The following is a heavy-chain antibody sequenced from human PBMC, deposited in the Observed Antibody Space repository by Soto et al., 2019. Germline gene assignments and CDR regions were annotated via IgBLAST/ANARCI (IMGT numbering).Heavy chain of an antibody. V-gene: IGHV1-18*04. CDR2: ISAYNGNT. D-gene: IGHD3-22*01. CDR1: GYTLASYG. J-gene: IGHJ4*02. CDR3: ARTIYDSSGYYYEAWAYFDN. Sequence: SVKVNCRASGYTLASYGMSWVRQAPGQGLEWMGWISAYNGNTNYAQKLQGRVTMTTDTSTSTAYMELRSLRSDDTAVYYCARTIYDSSGYYYEAWAYFDNWGQGTLVTVSS.